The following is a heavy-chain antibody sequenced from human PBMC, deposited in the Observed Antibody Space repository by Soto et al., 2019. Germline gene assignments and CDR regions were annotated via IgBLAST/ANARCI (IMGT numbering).Heavy chain of an antibody. V-gene: IGHV3-30-3*01. Sequence: GGSLRLSCAASGFTFSSYAMHWVRQAPGKGLEWVAVISYDGSNKYYAASVKGRFTISRDNSKNTLYLQMNSLRAEDTAVYYCARDLDYDQRGMDVWGQGTTVTVSS. CDR2: ISYDGSNK. CDR1: GFTFSSYA. D-gene: IGHD3-3*01. CDR3: ARDLDYDQRGMDV. J-gene: IGHJ6*02.